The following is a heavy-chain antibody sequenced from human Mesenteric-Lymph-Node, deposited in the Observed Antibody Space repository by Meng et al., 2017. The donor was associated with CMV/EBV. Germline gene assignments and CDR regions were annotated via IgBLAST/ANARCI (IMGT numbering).Heavy chain of an antibody. D-gene: IGHD2-15*01. CDR1: GGSISNYF. Sequence: SETLSLTCTVSGGSISNYFCSWIRQPPGKRLEWIGYIYYSGSTNYNPSLKSRVTISVDTSKNQFSLKLSSVTAADTAVYYCARSCSAMTCRLDNWGQGTLVTVSS. J-gene: IGHJ4*02. CDR2: IYYSGST. CDR3: ARSCSAMTCRLDN. V-gene: IGHV4-59*01.